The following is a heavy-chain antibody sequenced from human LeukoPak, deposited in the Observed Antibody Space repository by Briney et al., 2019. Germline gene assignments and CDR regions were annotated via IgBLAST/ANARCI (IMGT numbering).Heavy chain of an antibody. D-gene: IGHD6-13*01. J-gene: IGHJ4*02. CDR2: SSAYNGNT. CDR1: GYTFTSYG. V-gene: IGHV1-18*01. CDR3: ARDRGIAAAGSPVWIR. Sequence: SVTVSCKASGYTFTSYGISWVRQAPGQGLEWMGWSSAYNGNTNYAQKLQGRVTMTTDTSTSTAYMELRSLRSDDTAVYYCARDRGIAAAGSPVWIRWGQGTLVSVSS.